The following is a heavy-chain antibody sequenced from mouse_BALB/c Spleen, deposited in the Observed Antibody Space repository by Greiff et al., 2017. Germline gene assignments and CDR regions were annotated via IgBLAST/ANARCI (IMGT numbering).Heavy chain of an antibody. CDR2: IWWNDNK. CDR3: VHIDTSETYSFDY. V-gene: IGHV8-11*01. J-gene: IGHJ2*01. CDR1: GFPLTTYGIG. Sequence: QVPLKVSGPGILQPSQTLSLTCPLSGFPLTTYGIGVCWIRPPSGKGLEWLAHIWWNDNKYYNTALKSRLTISKDTSNNQVFPKSARVYTAATATYYSVHIDTSETYSFDYWGQGTTHTVSS. D-gene: IGHD2-12*01.